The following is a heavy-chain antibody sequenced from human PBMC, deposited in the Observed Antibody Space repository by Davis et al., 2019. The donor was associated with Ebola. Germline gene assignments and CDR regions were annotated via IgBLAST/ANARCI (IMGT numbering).Heavy chain of an antibody. V-gene: IGHV4-31*03. Sequence: MPSETLSLTCTVSGGFISSGGYYWSWIRQHPGKGLEWIGYIYYSGSTYYNPSLKSRVTISVDTSKNQFSLKLSSVTAADTAVYYCARGVTVTTIIYYYYGMDVWGQGTTVTVSS. CDR3: ARGVTVTTIIYYYYGMDV. J-gene: IGHJ6*02. CDR2: IYYSGST. D-gene: IGHD4-17*01. CDR1: GGFISSGGYY.